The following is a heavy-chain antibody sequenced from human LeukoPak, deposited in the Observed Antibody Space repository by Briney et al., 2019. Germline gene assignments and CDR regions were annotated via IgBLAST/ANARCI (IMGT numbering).Heavy chain of an antibody. CDR3: ARRLMYYYDSSGYDVAFDI. Sequence: GESLKISCKGSGYSFTSYWIGWVRQMPGKGLEWMGIIYPGDSDTRYSPSFQGQVTISADKSITTAYLQWRSLKASDTAMYYCARRLMYYYDSSGYDVAFDIWGQGTMVTVSS. V-gene: IGHV5-51*01. D-gene: IGHD3-22*01. CDR1: GYSFTSYW. J-gene: IGHJ3*02. CDR2: IYPGDSDT.